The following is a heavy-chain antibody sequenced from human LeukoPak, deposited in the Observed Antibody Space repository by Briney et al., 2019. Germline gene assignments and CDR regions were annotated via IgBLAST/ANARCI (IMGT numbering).Heavy chain of an antibody. J-gene: IGHJ5*02. CDR1: GGSISSSSYY. CDR2: IYYSGST. CDR3: AREYSYGYGVLNWFDP. D-gene: IGHD5-18*01. Sequence: MSSETLSLTCTVSGGSISSSSYYWGWIRQPPGKGLEWIGSIYYSGSTYYNPSLKSRVTISVDTSKNQFSLKLSSVTAADTAVYYCAREYSYGYGVLNWFDPWGQGTLVTVSS. V-gene: IGHV4-39*07.